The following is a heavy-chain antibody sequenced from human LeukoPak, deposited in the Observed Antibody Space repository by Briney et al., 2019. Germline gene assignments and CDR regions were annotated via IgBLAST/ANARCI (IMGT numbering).Heavy chain of an antibody. D-gene: IGHD6-13*01. CDR1: GFTFSSYA. CDR3: AKAKIAAAGLFDY. Sequence: PGGSLRLSCAASGFTFSSYAMSWVRQAPGKGLEWASAISGSGGSTYYADSVKGRFTISRDNSKNTLYLQMNSLGAEDTAVYYCAKAKIAAAGLFDYWGQGTLVTVSS. J-gene: IGHJ4*02. CDR2: ISGSGGST. V-gene: IGHV3-23*01.